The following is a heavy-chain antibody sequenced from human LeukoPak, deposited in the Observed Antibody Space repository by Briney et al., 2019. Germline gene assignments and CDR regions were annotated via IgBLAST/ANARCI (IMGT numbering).Heavy chain of an antibody. CDR1: GFAFSRYW. J-gene: IGHJ4*02. V-gene: IGHV3-7*01. Sequence: GGSLRLSRAASGFAFSRYWMSWVRQAPGKGLDWVANINQRGSEKYYAGSVKGRFTISRDNAKNSVSLQMNSLRAEDTAVYYCARLDIDGSGRGRYSNDFWGQGTLVTVSS. D-gene: IGHD1-26*01. CDR2: INQRGSEK. CDR3: ARLDIDGSGRGRYSNDF.